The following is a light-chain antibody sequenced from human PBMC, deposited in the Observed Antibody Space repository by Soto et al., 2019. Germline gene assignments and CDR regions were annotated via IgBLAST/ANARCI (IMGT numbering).Light chain of an antibody. CDR1: SSDVGGYNY. CDR3: SSYTSSSTVV. Sequence: HSALTQPASVSGSPGQSITISCTGTSSDVGGYNYVSWYQQHPGKAPKLMIYDVSNRPSGVSNRFSGSKSGNTASLTISGLHAEDEADYYCSSYTSSSTVVFGGGTKVTVL. V-gene: IGLV2-14*01. CDR2: DVS. J-gene: IGLJ2*01.